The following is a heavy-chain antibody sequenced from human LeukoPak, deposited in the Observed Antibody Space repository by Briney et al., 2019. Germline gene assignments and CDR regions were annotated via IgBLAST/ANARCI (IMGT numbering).Heavy chain of an antibody. CDR3: AKGQYGGHSLIEY. J-gene: IGHJ4*02. CDR2: IGGSSGST. Sequence: PGGSLRLSCAASTFTLSTYGMSWVRQAPGKGLEWASAIGGSSGSTHYADSVKGRFTISRDDSKNTLYLHMDSLRAEDTAIYYCAKGQYGGHSLIEYWGQGTLVTVSS. V-gene: IGHV3-23*01. D-gene: IGHD4-23*01. CDR1: TFTLSTYG.